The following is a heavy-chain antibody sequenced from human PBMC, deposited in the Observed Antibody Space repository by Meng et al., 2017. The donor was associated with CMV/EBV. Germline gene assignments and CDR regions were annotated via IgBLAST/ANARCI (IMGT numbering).Heavy chain of an antibody. CDR2: IYYSGST. J-gene: IGHJ1*01. CDR3: ARELPNAKYFQH. CDR1: GGSISSSSYY. V-gene: IGHV4-39*02. D-gene: IGHD2-21*02. Sequence: TVSGGSISSSSYYWGWIRQPPGKGLEWIGSIYYSGSTYYNPSLKSRVTISVDTSKNQFSLKLSSVTAADTAVYYCARELPNAKYFQHWGQGTLVTVSS.